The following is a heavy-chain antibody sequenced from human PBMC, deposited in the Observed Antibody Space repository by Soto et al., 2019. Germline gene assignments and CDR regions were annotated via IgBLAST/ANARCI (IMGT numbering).Heavy chain of an antibody. V-gene: IGHV3-48*02. CDR3: AREGYSYGGYNWFDP. J-gene: IGHJ5*02. D-gene: IGHD5-18*01. CDR2: ISSSSSTI. Sequence: EVQLVESGGGLVQPGGSLRLSCAASGFTFSSYSMNWVRQAPGKGLEWVSYISSSSSTIYYADSVKGRFNISRDNAKNSLYLQMNSLRDEDTAVYYCAREGYSYGGYNWFDPWGQGTLVTVSS. CDR1: GFTFSSYS.